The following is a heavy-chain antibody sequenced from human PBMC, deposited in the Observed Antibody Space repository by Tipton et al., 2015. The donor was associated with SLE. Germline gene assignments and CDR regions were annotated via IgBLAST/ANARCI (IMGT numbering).Heavy chain of an antibody. V-gene: IGHV3-48*03. CDR1: GFTFSSYE. CDR2: ISSSGSTI. J-gene: IGHJ4*02. CDR3: ARSPSLDY. Sequence: SLRLSCAASGFTFSSYEMNWVRQAPGKGLEWVSYISSSGSTIKYADSVKGRFTISRDNAKNSLYLQMNSLRAEDTAIYYCARSPSLDYWGQGTLVTVSS.